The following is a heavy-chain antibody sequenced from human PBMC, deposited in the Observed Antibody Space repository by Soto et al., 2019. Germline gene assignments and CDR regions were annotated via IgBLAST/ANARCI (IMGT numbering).Heavy chain of an antibody. CDR3: ATGGYGRSYNWFDP. Sequence: QVQLVQSGAEVKKPGSSVKVSCKASGGTFSSYAISWVRQAPGQGLEWMGGIIPIFGTANYAQKFQGRVTITADKSTSAAYMELSSLRSEDTAVYYCATGGYGRSYNWFDPWCQGTLVTVSS. D-gene: IGHD5-12*01. V-gene: IGHV1-69*06. CDR1: GGTFSSYA. CDR2: IIPIFGTA. J-gene: IGHJ5*02.